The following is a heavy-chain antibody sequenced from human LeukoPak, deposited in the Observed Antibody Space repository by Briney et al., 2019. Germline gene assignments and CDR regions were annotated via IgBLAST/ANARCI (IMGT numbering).Heavy chain of an antibody. CDR2: IYPGDSDT. CDR3: ARRGEAMDPFDY. D-gene: IGHD5-18*01. Sequence: GESLQISCQDSGYSLTSYWIGWVRQMPGTGLEWMGIIYPGDSDTRYSPSFQGQVTISADKSINTAYLQWSSLKASDTAIYYCARRGEAMDPFDYWGQGTLVTVSS. J-gene: IGHJ4*02. V-gene: IGHV5-51*01. CDR1: GYSLTSYW.